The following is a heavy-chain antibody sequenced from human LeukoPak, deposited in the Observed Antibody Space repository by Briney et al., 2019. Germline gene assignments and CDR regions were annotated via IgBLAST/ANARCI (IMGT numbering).Heavy chain of an antibody. CDR2: ISRNGAHP. D-gene: IGHD6-19*01. CDR1: GFTFSNYA. V-gene: IGHV3-23*01. J-gene: IGHJ4*02. CDR3: TTPGDSGWYNH. Sequence: AGGSLGLSCAATGFTFSNYAMSWVRQAPGKGLEWVSVISRNGAHPYYIDSVRDRFTVSRDNSKNIMYLQMNSLRAEDAALYYCTTPGDSGWYNHWGQGTLVTVSS.